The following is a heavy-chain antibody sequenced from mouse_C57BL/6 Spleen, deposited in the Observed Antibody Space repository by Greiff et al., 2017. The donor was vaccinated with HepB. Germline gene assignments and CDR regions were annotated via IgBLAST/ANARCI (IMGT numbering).Heavy chain of an antibody. Sequence: VQLQQSGTVLARPGASVKMSCKTSGYTFTGYWMHWVKQRPGQGLEWIGDIYPVNSDTSYNQKFKGKAKLTAVTSASTAYMELSSLTNEDSAVDYCTEGEDDYDGFDYWGQGTTLTVSS. J-gene: IGHJ2*01. CDR1: GYTFTGYW. CDR3: TEGEDDYDGFDY. V-gene: IGHV1-5*01. D-gene: IGHD2-4*01. CDR2: IYPVNSDT.